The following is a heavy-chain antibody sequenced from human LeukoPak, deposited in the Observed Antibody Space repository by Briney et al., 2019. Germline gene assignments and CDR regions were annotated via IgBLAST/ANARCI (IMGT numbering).Heavy chain of an antibody. CDR2: IYYSGST. D-gene: IGHD3-22*01. Sequence: SETPSLTCTVSGGSISSGGYYWSWIRQHPGKGLEWIGYIYYSGSTYYNPSLKSRVTLSVDTSKNQFSLELSSVTAADTAVYYCAREYRSSGYYYDYWGQGTLVTVSS. V-gene: IGHV4-31*03. CDR1: GGSISSGGYY. CDR3: AREYRSSGYYYDY. J-gene: IGHJ4*02.